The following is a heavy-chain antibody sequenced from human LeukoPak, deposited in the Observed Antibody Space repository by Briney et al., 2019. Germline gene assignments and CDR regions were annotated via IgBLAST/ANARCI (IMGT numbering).Heavy chain of an antibody. D-gene: IGHD1-26*01. CDR1: GFTVSSNY. Sequence: GGSLRLSCEASGFTVSSNYMSWVRQAPGKGLEWVAVVADDEKTIFYADSLKGRFTVSRDNSKNTVYLQMNSLRDEDTAVYYCAREKQSGGTPFDYWGQGSLVTVSS. J-gene: IGHJ4*02. CDR2: VADDEKTI. CDR3: AREKQSGGTPFDY. V-gene: IGHV3-30*03.